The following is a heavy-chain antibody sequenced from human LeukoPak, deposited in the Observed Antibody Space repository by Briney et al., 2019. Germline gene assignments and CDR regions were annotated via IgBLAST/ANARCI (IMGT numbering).Heavy chain of an antibody. CDR3: AKDSGFRAAAGTFDY. Sequence: GGSLRLSCAASGFTFSSYGMHWVRQAPGKGLEWVAVIWYDGSNKYYADSVKGRFTISRDNSKNSLYLQMNSLRTEDTALYYCAKDSGFRAAAGTFDYWGQGTLVTVSS. V-gene: IGHV3-33*03. J-gene: IGHJ4*02. D-gene: IGHD6-13*01. CDR2: IWYDGSNK. CDR1: GFTFSSYG.